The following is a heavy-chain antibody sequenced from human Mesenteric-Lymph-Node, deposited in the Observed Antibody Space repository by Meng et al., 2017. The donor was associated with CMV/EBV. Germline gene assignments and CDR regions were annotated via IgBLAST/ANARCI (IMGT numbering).Heavy chain of an antibody. D-gene: IGHD6-19*01. Sequence: GESLKISCAASGFTFSSYAMSWVRQAPGKGLEWVSVIYSGGSSTYYADSVKGRFTISRDNSKNTLYLQMSSLRAEDTAVYYCAKCGAVAGEYDYWGQGTLVTVSS. J-gene: IGHJ4*02. V-gene: IGHV3-23*03. CDR2: IYSGGSST. CDR1: GFTFSSYA. CDR3: AKCGAVAGEYDY.